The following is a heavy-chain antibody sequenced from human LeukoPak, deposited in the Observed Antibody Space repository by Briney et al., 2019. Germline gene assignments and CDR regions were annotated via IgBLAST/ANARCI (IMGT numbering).Heavy chain of an antibody. J-gene: IGHJ4*02. V-gene: IGHV3-53*01. CDR2: IYSGGST. CDR3: AKDDRRGYSYGYPFDY. Sequence: GGSLRLSCAASGFTVSSNYMSWVRQAPGKGLEWVSVIYSGGSTYYADSVKGRFTISRDNSKNTLYLQMNSLRAEDTAVYYCAKDDRRGYSYGYPFDYWGQGTLVTVSS. CDR1: GFTVSSNY. D-gene: IGHD5-18*01.